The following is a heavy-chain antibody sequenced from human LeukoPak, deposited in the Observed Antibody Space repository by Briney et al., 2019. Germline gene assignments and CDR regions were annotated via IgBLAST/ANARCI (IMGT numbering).Heavy chain of an antibody. Sequence: GGSLRFSCAASGFTFVDYAMHWVRQAHGKGLAWVSGIRWNSGNIGYADSVKGRFTISRDNAKNSLYLQMNSLRAEDTALYYCAKAFRSTSCFDHWGQGTLVTVSS. J-gene: IGHJ5*02. D-gene: IGHD2-2*01. V-gene: IGHV3-9*01. CDR3: AKAFRSTSCFDH. CDR2: IRWNSGNI. CDR1: GFTFVDYA.